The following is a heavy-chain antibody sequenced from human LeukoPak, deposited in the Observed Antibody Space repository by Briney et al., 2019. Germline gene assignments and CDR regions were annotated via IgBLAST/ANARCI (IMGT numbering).Heavy chain of an antibody. Sequence: ASVKVSCKASGYTFTSYDINWVRQATGQGLEWMGWMNPNSGNTGYAQKFQGRVTMTRNTSISTAYMELSSLRPEDTAVYYCARGGYSGYDFGYWGQGTLVTVSS. CDR2: MNPNSGNT. CDR3: ARGGYSGYDFGY. J-gene: IGHJ4*02. D-gene: IGHD5-12*01. V-gene: IGHV1-8*01. CDR1: GYTFTSYD.